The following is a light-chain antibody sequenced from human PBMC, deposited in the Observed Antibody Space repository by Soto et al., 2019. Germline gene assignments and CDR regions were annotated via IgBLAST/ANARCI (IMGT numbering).Light chain of an antibody. Sequence: QSVLTQPPSASGSPGPSVTISCTGTSSDIGGYNYVSWYQQHPGKAPKLMIYEVSKRPSGVPDRFSGSKSGNTASLTVSGLQAEDEADSYCGSYAGSNNYVFGSGTKLTVL. V-gene: IGLV2-8*01. J-gene: IGLJ1*01. CDR1: SSDIGGYNY. CDR2: EVS. CDR3: GSYAGSNNYV.